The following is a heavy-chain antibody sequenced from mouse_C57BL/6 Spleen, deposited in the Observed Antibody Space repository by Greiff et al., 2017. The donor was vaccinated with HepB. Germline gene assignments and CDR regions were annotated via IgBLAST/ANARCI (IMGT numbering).Heavy chain of an antibody. CDR2: IYWDDDK. CDR3: ARKGDSSYWYFGG. Sequence: QVQLKESGPGILQSSPTLSLTCSFSGFSLSTSGMGVSWIRQPSGKGLEWLAHIYWDDDKRYNPSLKSRLTISKDTSRNQVFLKITSVDTADTATYYCARKGDSSYWYFGGWGEVAPVTVSS. J-gene: IGHJ1*01. CDR1: GFSLSTSGMG. D-gene: IGHD1-1*01. V-gene: IGHV8-12*01.